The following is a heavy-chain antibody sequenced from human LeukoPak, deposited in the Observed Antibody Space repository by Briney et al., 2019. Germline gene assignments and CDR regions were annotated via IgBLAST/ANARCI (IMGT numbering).Heavy chain of an antibody. CDR1: GFTFDDYA. D-gene: IGHD3-10*01. Sequence: GGSLRLSCAASGFTFDDYAMHWVRQAPGKGLEWVSGISWNSGSIGYADSVKGRLTISRDNAKNSLYLQMNSLRAEDTAVYYCATEYYGSMSYYDYWGQGTLVTVSS. CDR3: ATEYYGSMSYYDY. CDR2: ISWNSGSI. J-gene: IGHJ4*02. V-gene: IGHV3-9*01.